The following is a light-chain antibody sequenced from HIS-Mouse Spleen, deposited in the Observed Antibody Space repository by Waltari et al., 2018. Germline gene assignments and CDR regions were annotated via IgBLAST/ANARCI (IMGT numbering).Light chain of an antibody. V-gene: IGLV2-8*01. J-gene: IGLJ1*01. CDR3: SSYAGSNNFV. CDR2: EVS. CDR1: SSAVGGYNY. Sequence: QSALTHPPSASGSTGQSVTISCTGTSSAVGGYNYDPWYQQHPGKAPKLMIYEVSKRPSGVPDRFSGSKSGNTASLTVSGLQAEDEADYYCSSYAGSNNFVFGTGTKVTVL.